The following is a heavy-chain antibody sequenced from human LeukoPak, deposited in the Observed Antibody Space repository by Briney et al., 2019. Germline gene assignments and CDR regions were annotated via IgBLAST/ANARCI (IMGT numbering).Heavy chain of an antibody. D-gene: IGHD3-22*01. CDR3: ARVFRRGYYDSSGYYPSYYYMDV. CDR1: GFTFSSYW. J-gene: IGHJ6*03. CDR2: IKQDGSEK. Sequence: GGSLRLSCAASGFTFSSYWMSWVRQAPGKGLEWVANIKQDGSEKYYVDSVKGRFTISRDNAKNSLYLQMNSLRAEDTAVYCCARVFRRGYYDSSGYYPSYYYMDVWGKGTTVTVSS. V-gene: IGHV3-7*01.